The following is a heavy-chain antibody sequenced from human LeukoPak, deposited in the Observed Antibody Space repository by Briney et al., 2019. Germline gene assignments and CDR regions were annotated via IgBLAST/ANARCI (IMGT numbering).Heavy chain of an antibody. D-gene: IGHD2-15*01. Sequence: GGSLRLSCAASGFTFSSYWMSWVRQAPGKGLEWVANIKQDGSEKYYVDSVKGRFTISRDNAKNSLYLQMNSLRAEDTAVYYCAKCFRYCSGGSCYTGTGANYYYYYMDVWGEGTTVTVSS. CDR2: IKQDGSEK. CDR3: AKCFRYCSGGSCYTGTGANYYYYYMDV. CDR1: GFTFSSYW. V-gene: IGHV3-7*01. J-gene: IGHJ6*03.